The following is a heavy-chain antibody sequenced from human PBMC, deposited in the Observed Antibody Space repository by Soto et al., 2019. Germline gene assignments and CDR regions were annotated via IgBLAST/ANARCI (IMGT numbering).Heavy chain of an antibody. CDR2: INGYNGNT. V-gene: IGHV1-18*01. CDR3: AREGSAPYSYSAMDV. D-gene: IGHD6-19*01. CDR1: GYTFTSYG. J-gene: IGHJ6*02. Sequence: QVQLEQSGAEVKKPGDSMKVSCKAYGYTFTSYGISWVRQAPGQGLEWMGWINGYNGNTDYPQKVQGRVTMTTDTSTSTAYMELRSLRSDDTAVYYCAREGSAPYSYSAMDVWGQGTTVTVSS.